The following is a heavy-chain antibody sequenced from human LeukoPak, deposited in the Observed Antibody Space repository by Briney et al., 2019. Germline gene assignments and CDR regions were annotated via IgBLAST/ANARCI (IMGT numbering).Heavy chain of an antibody. J-gene: IGHJ4*02. D-gene: IGHD3-22*01. CDR1: GFTFSDYY. V-gene: IGHV3-11*01. CDR2: ISSSGSTI. Sequence: GGSLRLSCAASGFTFSDYYMSWIRQPPGTGLEWVSYISSSGSTIYYADSVKGRFTISRGNAKNSLYLQMNSLRAEDTAVYYCARDGYYDSSGYYFVYWGQGTLVTVSS. CDR3: ARDGYYDSSGYYFVY.